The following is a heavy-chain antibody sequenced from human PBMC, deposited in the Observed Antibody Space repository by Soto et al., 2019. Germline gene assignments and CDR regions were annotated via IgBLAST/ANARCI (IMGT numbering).Heavy chain of an antibody. Sequence: GSLRLSCAASGFTVSSYAISWVRQAPGKGLEWVSAITDSGDDTYYIDSVKGRFTISRDNSKSTLYLQMNSLRAEDTAIYYCAKLGSSSWSPHYYFDYWGQGTLVTVSS. CDR1: GFTVSSYA. CDR2: ITDSGDDT. J-gene: IGHJ4*02. CDR3: AKLGSSSWSPHYYFDY. D-gene: IGHD2-2*01. V-gene: IGHV3-23*01.